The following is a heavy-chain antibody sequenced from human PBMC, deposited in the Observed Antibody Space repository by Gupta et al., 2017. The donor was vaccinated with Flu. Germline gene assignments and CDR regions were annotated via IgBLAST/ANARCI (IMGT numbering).Heavy chain of an antibody. CDR2: VGYSGNT. D-gene: IGHD2/OR15-2a*01. Sequence: LEAGPGLVKPSETLSLICTVSGGSISDTSYYWGWIRQPPGKGLEWIGNVGYSGNTFYNPSLKSRVTISVDTSKNQFSLKLSSVTAADTAVYYCARRITYGKTFDYWGQGSLVTVSS. CDR1: GGSISDTSYY. CDR3: ARRITYGKTFDY. J-gene: IGHJ4*02. V-gene: IGHV4-39*01.